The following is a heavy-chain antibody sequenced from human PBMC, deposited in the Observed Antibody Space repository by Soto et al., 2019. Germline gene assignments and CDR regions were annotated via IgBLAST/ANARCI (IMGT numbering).Heavy chain of an antibody. Sequence: ASVKVSCKASGYTFSSYAMHWVRQAPGQRLEWMGWINAGYGNTKSSQKFQDRVTISRDTSASTAYMELTSLTSEDPAVYYCARDTGDRTFNFWGQGTLVTVPS. CDR2: INAGYGNT. CDR1: GYTFSSYA. D-gene: IGHD7-27*01. V-gene: IGHV1-3*01. J-gene: IGHJ4*02. CDR3: ARDTGDRTFNF.